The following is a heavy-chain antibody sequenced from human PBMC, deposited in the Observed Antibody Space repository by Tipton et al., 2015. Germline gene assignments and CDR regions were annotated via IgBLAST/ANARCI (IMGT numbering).Heavy chain of an antibody. Sequence: TLSLTCAVSGDSLTRTDWCSWVRQPPGKGLEWIGGIQQSGSTNYNPSLKGRVTISIDKSRNHLYLKLSSVTAADTAVYYCAKGSSYRVDPWGQGTLVTVSS. J-gene: IGHJ5*02. CDR2: IQQSGST. D-gene: IGHD3-22*01. CDR3: AKGSSYRVDP. V-gene: IGHV4-4*02. CDR1: GDSLTRTDW.